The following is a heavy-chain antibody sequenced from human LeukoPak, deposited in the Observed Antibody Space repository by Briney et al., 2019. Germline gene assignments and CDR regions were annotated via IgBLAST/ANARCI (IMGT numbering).Heavy chain of an antibody. J-gene: IGHJ4*02. CDR2: IIPILGIA. Sequence: SVKVSCKASGGTFSSYAISWVRQAPGQGLEWMGRIIPILGIANYAQKFQGRVTITADKSTSTAYMELSSLRSEDTAVYYCARDRGGSYSMDYWGQGTLDTVSS. D-gene: IGHD1-26*01. CDR3: ARDRGGSYSMDY. V-gene: IGHV1-69*04. CDR1: GGTFSSYA.